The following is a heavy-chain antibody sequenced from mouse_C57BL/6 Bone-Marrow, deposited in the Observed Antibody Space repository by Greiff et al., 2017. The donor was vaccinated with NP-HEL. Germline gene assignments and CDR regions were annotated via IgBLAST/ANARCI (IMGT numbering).Heavy chain of an antibody. D-gene: IGHD3-2*02. Sequence: VQLKQSGPELVKPGASVKIPCKASGYTFTDYNMDWVKQSHGKSLKWIGDINPNNGGTIYNQKFKGKATLTVDKSSSTAYMELRSLTSEDTAVYYCARRGSGYVGYAMDYWGQGTSVTVSS. CDR1: GYTFTDYN. CDR3: ARRGSGYVGYAMDY. J-gene: IGHJ4*01. CDR2: INPNNGGT. V-gene: IGHV1-18*01.